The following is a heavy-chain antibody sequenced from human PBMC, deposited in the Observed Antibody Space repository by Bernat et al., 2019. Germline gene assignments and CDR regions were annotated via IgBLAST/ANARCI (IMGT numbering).Heavy chain of an antibody. D-gene: IGHD2-15*01. Sequence: EVQLVESGGGSVQPGGSLRLSCAASGFTFSSSWMHWVRQAPGKGLVWVSRINSDGITTSYADSVKGRFTISRDNAKNTLYLQMNSLRAEDMAIYYCATGCSGAFCYWGQGTLVTVPS. CDR3: ATGCSGAFCY. CDR1: GFTFSSSW. V-gene: IGHV3-74*01. J-gene: IGHJ4*02. CDR2: INSDGITT.